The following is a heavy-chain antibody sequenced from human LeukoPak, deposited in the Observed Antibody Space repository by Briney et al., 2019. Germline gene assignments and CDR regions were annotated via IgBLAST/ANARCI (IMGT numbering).Heavy chain of an antibody. CDR2: IYSDGAT. V-gene: IGHV3-66*01. D-gene: IGHD3-22*01. J-gene: IGHJ4*02. Sequence: GGSLRLSCAASGFSVINTYMSWVRQAPGKGLEWVSVIYSDGATYYADSVKGRFAISRDNSKNTLYLQMNSLRAEDTAVSYCARDSGGDSSGYPELWGQGTLVTVSS. CDR3: ARDSGGDSSGYPEL. CDR1: GFSVINTY.